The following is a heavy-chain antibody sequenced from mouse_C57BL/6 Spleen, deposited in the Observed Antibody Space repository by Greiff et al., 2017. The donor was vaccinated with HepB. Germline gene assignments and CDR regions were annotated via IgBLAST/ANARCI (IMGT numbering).Heavy chain of an antibody. Sequence: EVQGVESGPGMVKPSQSLSLTCTVTGYSITSGYDWYWIRHFPGNKLEWMGYISYSGSTNYNPSLKSRISITHDTSKNHFFLKLNTVTTEDTATYYCARGGLYDYDYFDYWGQGTTLTVSS. J-gene: IGHJ2*01. CDR1: GYSITSGYD. V-gene: IGHV3-1*01. D-gene: IGHD2-4*01. CDR2: ISYSGST. CDR3: ARGGLYDYDYFDY.